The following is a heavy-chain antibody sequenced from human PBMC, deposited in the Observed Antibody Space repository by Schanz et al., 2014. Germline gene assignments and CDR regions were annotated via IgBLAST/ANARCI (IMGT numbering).Heavy chain of an antibody. V-gene: IGHV3-23*04. D-gene: IGHD1-26*01. Sequence: EVQLAESGGGLVQPGGSLRLSCAASGFTFSSYWMHWVRQAPGKGLEWLSVISASGGDTYYADSVKGRFTISSDNSKSTLYLQMSSLRAEDTAVYYCARNRGSGGQNWYFDLWGRGTLVTVSS. CDR1: GFTFSSYW. J-gene: IGHJ2*01. CDR2: ISASGGDT. CDR3: ARNRGSGGQNWYFDL.